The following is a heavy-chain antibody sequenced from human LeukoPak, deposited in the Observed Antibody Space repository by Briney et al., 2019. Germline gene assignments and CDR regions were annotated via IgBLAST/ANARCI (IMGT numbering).Heavy chain of an antibody. CDR1: GGSVSSSSYY. CDR3: ARHWNMVRGVITFNWFDP. D-gene: IGHD3-10*01. CDR2: IYYSGST. J-gene: IGHJ5*02. Sequence: SETLSLTCTVSGGSVSSSSYYWGWIRQPPGKGLEWIGSIYYSGSTYYNPSLKSRVTISVDTSKDQFSLKLSSVTAADTAVYYCARHWNMVRGVITFNWFDPWGQGTLVTVSS. V-gene: IGHV4-39*01.